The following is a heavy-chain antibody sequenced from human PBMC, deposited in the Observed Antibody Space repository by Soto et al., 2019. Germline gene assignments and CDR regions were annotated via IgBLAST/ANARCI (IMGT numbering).Heavy chain of an antibody. D-gene: IGHD4-17*01. CDR1: GGTLSSYT. CDR3: ARYSTLEDGDYLDIYFYYYRDL. CDR2: IIPLLGTA. V-gene: IGHV1-69*08. J-gene: IGHJ6*03. Sequence: QVQLEQSGAEVKRPGSSVTVSCKASGGTLSSYTISWVRQAPGQGLEWMGGIIPLLGTAKYAQKFQGRVTISADNFLNTISSDLTGLRSDDAAKYHCARYSTLEDGDYLDIYFYYYRDLWGKGTTVTVSS.